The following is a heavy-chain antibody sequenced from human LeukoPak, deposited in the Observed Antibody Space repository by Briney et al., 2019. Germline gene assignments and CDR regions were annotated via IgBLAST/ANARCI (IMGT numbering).Heavy chain of an antibody. CDR1: GFPFSSYG. CDR2: IRDDGSNK. CDR3: ARGKDYVWGSYRMSSAHFDY. D-gene: IGHD3-16*02. J-gene: IGHJ4*02. V-gene: IGHV3-30*02. Sequence: GGSLRLSCAASGFPFSSYGMHWVRQAPGKGLEWVAFIRDDGSNKYYADSVKGRLTISRDNAKNSLYLQMNSLRAEDTAVYYCARGKDYVWGSYRMSSAHFDYWGQGTLVTVSS.